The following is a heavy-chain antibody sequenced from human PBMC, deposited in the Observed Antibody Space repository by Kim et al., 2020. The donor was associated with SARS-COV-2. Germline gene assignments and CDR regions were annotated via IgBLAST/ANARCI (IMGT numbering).Heavy chain of an antibody. CDR3: ARELVSTGGDACDA. V-gene: IGHV3-48*03. J-gene: IGHJ3*01. CDR1: GFTFSNYE. Sequence: GGSLRLSCVVSGFTFSNYEMNWYRQAPWKGLEWLSCTTTTGGVIFYADSVKGRFTTFRDNARNSLYLQMNSLRAEDTALYYCARELVSTGGDACDAWGQGTMVTVSS. CDR2: TTTTGGVI. D-gene: IGHD2-8*01.